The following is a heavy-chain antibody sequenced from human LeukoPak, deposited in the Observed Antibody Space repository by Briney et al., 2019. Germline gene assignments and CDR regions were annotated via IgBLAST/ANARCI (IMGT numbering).Heavy chain of an antibody. CDR1: GFTFSSYA. J-gene: IGHJ6*02. D-gene: IGHD5-18*01. V-gene: IGHV3-48*01. CDR3: ARERAWIPDYYYGMDV. Sequence: GGSLRLSCAASGFTFSSYAMNWVRQAPGKGLEWVSYIRSSSSTIYYADSVKGRFTISRDNAKNSLYLQMNSLRAEDTAVYYCARERAWIPDYYYGMDVWGQGTTVTVSS. CDR2: IRSSSSTI.